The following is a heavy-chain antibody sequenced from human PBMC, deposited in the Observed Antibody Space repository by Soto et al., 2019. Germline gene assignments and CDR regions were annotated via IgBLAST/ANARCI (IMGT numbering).Heavy chain of an antibody. CDR1: GGSVSSGSYY. CDR3: ARGELGFGELPYYYYGRDF. J-gene: IGHJ6*04. Sequence: SETLSLTXTVSGGSVSSGSYYWSWIRQPPGKGLEWIGYIYYSGSTNYNPSLKSRVTISVDTSKNQFSLKLSSVTAADPAVYYCARGELGFGELPYYYYGRDFWGKGTTVTVSS. CDR2: IYYSGST. V-gene: IGHV4-61*01. D-gene: IGHD3-10*01.